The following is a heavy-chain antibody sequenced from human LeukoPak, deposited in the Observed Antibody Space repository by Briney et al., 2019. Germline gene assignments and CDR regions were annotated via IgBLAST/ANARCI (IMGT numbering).Heavy chain of an antibody. CDR2: IFYSGST. CDR3: ARFAVEDAIDV. J-gene: IGHJ3*01. V-gene: IGHV4-59*01. Sequence: SETLSLTCTVSGGSISNYYWIWIRQPPGKGLECIGYIFYSGSTNYNPSLKSRVSISVDMSRNQFSLKPNSVTAADTAVYYCARFAVEDAIDVWGQGTMVTVSS. D-gene: IGHD3-3*01. CDR1: GGSISNYY.